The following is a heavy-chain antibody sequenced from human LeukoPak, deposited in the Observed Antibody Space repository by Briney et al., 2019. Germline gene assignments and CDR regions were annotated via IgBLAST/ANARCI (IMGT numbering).Heavy chain of an antibody. J-gene: IGHJ4*02. CDR1: GGSVGSGSYY. CDR3: ARHGQSSDY. Sequence: NPSETLSVTCTVSGGSVGSGSYYWDWIRQTAGKGLEWIGRIHTSGSTKYSPSLKSRLTILIDTSSNQVSLNLSSVTAADTAIYYCARHGQSSDYWGPGTVVTVSS. D-gene: IGHD3/OR15-3a*01. V-gene: IGHV4-61*02. CDR2: IHTSGST.